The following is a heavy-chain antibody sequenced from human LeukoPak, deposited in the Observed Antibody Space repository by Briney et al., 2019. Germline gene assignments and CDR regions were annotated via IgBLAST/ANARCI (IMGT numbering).Heavy chain of an antibody. J-gene: IGHJ4*02. D-gene: IGHD3-22*01. CDR2: IWYDGSNK. CDR1: GFTFSSYG. V-gene: IGHV3-33*01. Sequence: GGSLRLSCAASGFTFSSYGMHWVRQAPGKGLEWVAVIWYDGSNKYHADSVKGRFTISRDNSKNKFFLQMNSLRAEDTAVYYCARAAYDSSGYLTLWGQGTLVTVSS. CDR3: ARAAYDSSGYLTL.